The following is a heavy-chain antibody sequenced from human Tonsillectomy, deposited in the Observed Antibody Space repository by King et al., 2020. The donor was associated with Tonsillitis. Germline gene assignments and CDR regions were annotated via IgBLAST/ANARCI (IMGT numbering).Heavy chain of an antibody. J-gene: IGHJ4*02. CDR3: ARVGTNGYIAVIDK. CDR2: NYHSGST. D-gene: IGHD6-19*01. Sequence: VQLQESGPGLVKPSETLSLTCFVSGYSITRGYYWGWIRQPPGKGLEWLGSNYHSGSTYYNPSLKSRVTISVDTSKNQFSLQVSPVTAADTAVYYCARVGTNGYIAVIDKWGQGTLVTVSA. V-gene: IGHV4-38-2*01. CDR1: GYSITRGYY.